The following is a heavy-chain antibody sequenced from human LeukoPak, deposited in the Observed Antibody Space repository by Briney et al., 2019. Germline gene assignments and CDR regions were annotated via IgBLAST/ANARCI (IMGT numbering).Heavy chain of an antibody. V-gene: IGHV3-23*01. Sequence: PGGSLRLSWAASGFTFSSYALSWVRQTPGKGLEWVSAISGSGGSTYYADSVKGRFTISRDNSKNTLYLQMNSLRAEDTAIYYCAKDQGSGTYDYWGQGTLVTVSS. CDR2: ISGSGGST. CDR1: GFTFSSYA. D-gene: IGHD1-26*01. CDR3: AKDQGSGTYDY. J-gene: IGHJ4*02.